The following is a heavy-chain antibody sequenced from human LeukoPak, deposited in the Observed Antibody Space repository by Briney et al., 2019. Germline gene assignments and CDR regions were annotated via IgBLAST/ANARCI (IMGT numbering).Heavy chain of an antibody. V-gene: IGHV3-23*01. CDR2: ISGSGGST. Sequence: PGGSLRLSCAASGFTFSNYAMSWVRQAPGKGLEWVSAISGSGGSTYYADSVKGRFTISRDNSKNTLYLQMNSLRAEDTAVYYCARELRGYGDYYYGMDVWGQGTTVTVSS. CDR1: GFTFSNYA. J-gene: IGHJ6*02. D-gene: IGHD4-17*01. CDR3: ARELRGYGDYYYGMDV.